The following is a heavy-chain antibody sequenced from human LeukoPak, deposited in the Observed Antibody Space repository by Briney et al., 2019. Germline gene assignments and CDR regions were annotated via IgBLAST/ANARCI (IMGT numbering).Heavy chain of an antibody. CDR3: ARGGGSGYDFWSID. CDR1: GFTFSSYW. CDR2: IKQDGSEK. J-gene: IGHJ4*02. V-gene: IGHV3-7*01. D-gene: IGHD3-3*01. Sequence: GGSLRLSCAASGFTFSSYWMSWVRQAPGKGLEWVANIKQDGSEKYYVDSVKGRFTISRDNAKNSLYLQMNSLRAEDTAVYYCARGGGSGYDFWSIDWGQGTLVTVSS.